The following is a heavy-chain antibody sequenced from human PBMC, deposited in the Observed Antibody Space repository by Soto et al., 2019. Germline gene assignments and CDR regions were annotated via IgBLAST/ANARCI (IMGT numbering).Heavy chain of an antibody. Sequence: GGSLRLSCAASGFTFSTYNMNWVRQAPGKGLEWVSYISSSSSIIYYADSVKGRFTISRDNAKNSLYLQMNSLRAKDTAVYYCATDPGGCSGGSCYSWYFDFWGQGTLVTVSS. CDR1: GFTFSTYN. V-gene: IGHV3-48*01. J-gene: IGHJ4*02. CDR3: ATDPGGCSGGSCYSWYFDF. D-gene: IGHD2-15*01. CDR2: ISSSSSII.